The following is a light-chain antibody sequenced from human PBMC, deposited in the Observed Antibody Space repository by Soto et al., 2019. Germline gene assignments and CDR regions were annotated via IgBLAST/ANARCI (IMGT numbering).Light chain of an antibody. V-gene: IGKV1-5*01. CDR1: QSISSR. Sequence: DIQMTQSPSTLSASVGDRVTITCRASQSISSRLAWYQQKPGKAPKLLIYDASSLESGVPSRFSGSGSGTEFTLTISSLQPDDFATYYCQQYNSYPYTFGQGNKLEIK. CDR3: QQYNSYPYT. J-gene: IGKJ2*01. CDR2: DAS.